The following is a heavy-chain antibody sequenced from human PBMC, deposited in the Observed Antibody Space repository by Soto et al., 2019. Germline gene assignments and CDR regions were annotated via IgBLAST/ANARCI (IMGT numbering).Heavy chain of an antibody. CDR2: VYFSGIT. V-gene: IGHV4-59*08. J-gene: IGHJ4*02. D-gene: IGHD3-10*01. Sequence: PSETLSLTCDVSGDSITDFYWSWFRQPPGKGLEWIGHVYFSGITTYNPSLKSRVTISVVSSKDQFSLKLSYVTAADTAVYFCARPSSWFGELTWGPGTLVTVSS. CDR3: ARPSSWFGELT. CDR1: GDSITDFY.